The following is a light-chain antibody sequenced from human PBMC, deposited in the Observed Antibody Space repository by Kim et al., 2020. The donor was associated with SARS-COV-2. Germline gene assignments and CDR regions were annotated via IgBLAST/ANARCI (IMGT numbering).Light chain of an antibody. Sequence: IVLTQSPGTLSLSPGERATLSCRASQSVNNNYLAWYQQKPGQSPRLLIYGASSRATGIPDRFSGSGSGTDFTLIINRLESEDSAVYYCQQYGGSPFTFGPGTKVDIK. J-gene: IGKJ3*01. CDR2: GAS. V-gene: IGKV3-20*01. CDR1: QSVNNNY. CDR3: QQYGGSPFT.